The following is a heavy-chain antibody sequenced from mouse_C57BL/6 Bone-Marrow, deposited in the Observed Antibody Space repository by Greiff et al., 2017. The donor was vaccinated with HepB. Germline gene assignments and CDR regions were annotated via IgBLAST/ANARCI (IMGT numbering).Heavy chain of an antibody. J-gene: IGHJ4*01. V-gene: IGHV5-6*01. CDR1: GFTFSSYG. Sequence: EVQLQESGGDLVKPGGSLKLSCAASGFTFSSYGMSWVRQTPDKRLEWVATISSGGSYTYYPDSVKGRFTISRDNAKNTLYLQMSSLKSEDTAMYYCARPYDYLYYAMDYWGQGTSVTVSS. D-gene: IGHD2-4*01. CDR2: ISSGGSYT. CDR3: ARPYDYLYYAMDY.